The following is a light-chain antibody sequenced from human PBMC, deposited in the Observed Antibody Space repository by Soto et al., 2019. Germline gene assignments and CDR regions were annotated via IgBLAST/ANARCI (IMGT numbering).Light chain of an antibody. CDR3: QQSYTTPPWT. CDR2: YAS. Sequence: IQMTQSPSSLSASVGDRVTISCRASQGIGNALGWYQQKPGKAPKVLIYYASSLQSGVPSRFSGSGAGTDFTLTISSLQPEDFATYYCQQSYTTPPWTFGQGTKVDIK. V-gene: IGKV1-39*01. J-gene: IGKJ1*01. CDR1: QGIGNA.